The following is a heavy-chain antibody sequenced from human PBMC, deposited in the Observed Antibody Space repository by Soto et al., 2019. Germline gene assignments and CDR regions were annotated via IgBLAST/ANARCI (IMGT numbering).Heavy chain of an antibody. J-gene: IGHJ4*02. V-gene: IGHV3-7*04. CDR1: GFTFSSYW. CDR3: ARGQILRYFDWLLAFDY. CDR2: IKQDGSEK. D-gene: IGHD3-9*01. Sequence: GWSPRLSCAASGFTFSSYWMSWVRQAPGKGLEWVANIKQDGSEKYYVDSVKGRFTISRDNAKNSLYLQMNSLRAEDTAVYYCARGQILRYFDWLLAFDYWGQGTLVTVSS.